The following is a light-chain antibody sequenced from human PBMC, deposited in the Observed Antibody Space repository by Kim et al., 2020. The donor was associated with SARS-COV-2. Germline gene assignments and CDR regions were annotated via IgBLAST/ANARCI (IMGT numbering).Light chain of an antibody. V-gene: IGKV3-20*01. J-gene: IGKJ4*01. CDR3: QQYGRSPPT. Sequence: SPGERPTLSCRASQSVSNNYLGWYQQKPGLAPRLLIYGASSRATGIPDRFSGSGSGTDFTLSISRLEPEDFALYYCQQYGRSPPTFGGGTKVEIK. CDR2: GAS. CDR1: QSVSNNY.